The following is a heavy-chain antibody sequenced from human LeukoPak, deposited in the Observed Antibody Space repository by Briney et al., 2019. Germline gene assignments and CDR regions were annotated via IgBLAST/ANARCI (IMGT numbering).Heavy chain of an antibody. CDR1: GFSFSTQW. CDR3: ARDYSGDLFDS. V-gene: IGHV3-74*01. CDR2: INIDGSST. J-gene: IGHJ4*02. D-gene: IGHD2-21*01. Sequence: PVGSLCLSRAASGFSFSTQWMHWVRQAPGKGPVWVSRINIDGSSTTYADSVKGRFTISRDNAKNTLYLQMNSLRAEDTAVYYCARDYSGDLFDSWGQRPLDPVSS.